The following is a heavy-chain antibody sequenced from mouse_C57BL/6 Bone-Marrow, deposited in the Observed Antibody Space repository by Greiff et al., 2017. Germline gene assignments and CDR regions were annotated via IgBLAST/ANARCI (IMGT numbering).Heavy chain of an antibody. V-gene: IGHV1-69*01. CDR3: ARSHYDGYLDY. CDR2: IDPSDSDT. CDR1: GYTFTSYW. Sequence: QVQLKQPGAELVMPGASVKLSCKASGYTFTSYWMHWVKQRPGQGLEWIGEIDPSDSDTNYNQKFKGKSTLTVDKSSSTAYMQLSSLTSEDSAVYYCARSHYDGYLDYWGQGTTLTVSS. D-gene: IGHD2-3*01. J-gene: IGHJ2*01.